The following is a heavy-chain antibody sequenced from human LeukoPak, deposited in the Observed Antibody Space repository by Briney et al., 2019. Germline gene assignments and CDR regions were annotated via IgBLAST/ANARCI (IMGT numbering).Heavy chain of an antibody. CDR2: INPNDGDT. CDR3: ARASGYYEYYFDY. CDR1: GYTFTDYY. D-gene: IGHD3-22*01. V-gene: IGHV1-2*02. Sequence: ASVKVSCKASGYTFTDYYMHWVRQAPGQGFEWMGWINPNDGDTNYAQKFQGRVTMTRDTSISTAHMEVSRLRSDDTAVYYCARASGYYEYYFDYWGQGTLVTVSS. J-gene: IGHJ4*02.